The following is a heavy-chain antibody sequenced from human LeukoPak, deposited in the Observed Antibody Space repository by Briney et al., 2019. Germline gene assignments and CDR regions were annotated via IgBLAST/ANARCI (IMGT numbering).Heavy chain of an antibody. CDR2: FDPEDGET. CDR1: GYTLTELS. CDR3: ATAQIGSGSYYIKSQFDY. J-gene: IGHJ4*02. V-gene: IGHV1-24*01. Sequence: ASVKVSCKVSGYTLTELSMHWVRQAPGKGREGMGGFDPEDGETIYAQKFQGRVTMTEDTSTDTAYMELSSLRSEDTAVYYCATAQIGSGSYYIKSQFDYWGQGTLVTVSS. D-gene: IGHD3-10*01.